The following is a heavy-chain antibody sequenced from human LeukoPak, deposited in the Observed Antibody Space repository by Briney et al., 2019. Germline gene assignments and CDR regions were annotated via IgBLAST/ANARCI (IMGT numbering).Heavy chain of an antibody. Sequence: PGRSLRLSCAASGFTFSSYAMHWVRQAPGKGLEWVAVISYDGSNKYYADSVKGRFTISRDNSKNTLYLQMNSLRAEDTAVYYCAATVSSPYYFDYWGQGTLVTVSS. V-gene: IGHV3-30-3*01. J-gene: IGHJ4*02. CDR2: ISYDGSNK. CDR3: AATVSSPYYFDY. CDR1: GFTFSSYA.